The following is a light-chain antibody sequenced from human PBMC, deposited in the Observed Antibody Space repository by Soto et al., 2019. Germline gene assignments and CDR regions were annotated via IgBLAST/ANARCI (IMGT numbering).Light chain of an antibody. CDR1: SSDVGKYNL. J-gene: IGLJ3*02. V-gene: IGLV2-23*01. CDR3: CSYAGSSTWM. Sequence: QSVLTQPASVSGSPGQSITISCTGTSSDVGKYNLVSWYQQHPGKAPKVMIYEDSQRPSGVSSRFSGSKSGNTASLTVSGLQAEDEADYYCCSYAGSSTWMFGGGTKLTVL. CDR2: EDS.